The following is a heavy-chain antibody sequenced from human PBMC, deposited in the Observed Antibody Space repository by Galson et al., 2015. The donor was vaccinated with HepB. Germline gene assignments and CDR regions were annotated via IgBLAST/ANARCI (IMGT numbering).Heavy chain of an antibody. Sequence: SLRLSCADSAFNFSNYVMTGVRRAPGKGLEWVSTIGAFSGYTYYADSVEGRFTMSRDTSKNTLFLQMDSLRAEDTSLNYCAKSLLSVRAPGPWGQGSLVTGSA. CDR1: AFNFSNYV. V-gene: IGHV3-23*01. D-gene: IGHD2/OR15-2a*01. CDR2: IGAFSGYT. J-gene: IGHJ5*02. CDR3: AKSLLSVRAPGP.